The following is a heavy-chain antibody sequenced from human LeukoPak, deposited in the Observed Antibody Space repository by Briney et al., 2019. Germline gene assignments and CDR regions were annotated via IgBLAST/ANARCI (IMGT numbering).Heavy chain of an antibody. Sequence: GGSLRLSCAASGFTFSTYWMHWVRQAPGKGLVWVARIRPEGTTTAYADSAKGRFTISRDNAKNTLFLQMNSLSAEDTAVYYCARDLDWILFDYWGQGTLVTVSS. V-gene: IGHV3-74*03. D-gene: IGHD3-9*01. CDR2: IRPEGTTT. J-gene: IGHJ4*02. CDR1: GFTFSTYW. CDR3: ARDLDWILFDY.